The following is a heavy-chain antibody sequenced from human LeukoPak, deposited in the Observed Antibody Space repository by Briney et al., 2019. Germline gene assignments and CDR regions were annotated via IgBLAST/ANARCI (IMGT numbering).Heavy chain of an antibody. CDR2: IYYSGST. CDR1: GGSISSTNYY. Sequence: SETLSLTCTVSGGSISSTNYYWGWIRQPPGKGLEWIGSIYYSGSTYYNPSLKSRVTISVDTSKNQFSLKLSSVTAADTAMYYCARGDGYNFDYWGQGTLVTVSS. J-gene: IGHJ4*02. CDR3: ARGDGYNFDY. D-gene: IGHD5-24*01. V-gene: IGHV4-39*07.